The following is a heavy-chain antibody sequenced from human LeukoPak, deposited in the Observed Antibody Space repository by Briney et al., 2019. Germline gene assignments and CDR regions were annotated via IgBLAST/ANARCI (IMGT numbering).Heavy chain of an antibody. CDR2: FSGGGGST. J-gene: IGHJ4*02. CDR1: GFTFSNYA. V-gene: IGHV3-23*01. CDR3: EKDVEGYGSSWFHFDY. Sequence: GGSLRPSCSASGFTFSNYAMSWVRQAPGKGLEWVSAFSGGGGSTYYADSVKGRFTISTDNSKNTLYLQMNSLRAEDTAVYYCEKDVEGYGSSWFHFDYWGQGTLVTVSP. D-gene: IGHD6-13*01.